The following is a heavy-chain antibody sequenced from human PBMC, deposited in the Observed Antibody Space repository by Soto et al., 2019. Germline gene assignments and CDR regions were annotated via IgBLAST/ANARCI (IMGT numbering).Heavy chain of an antibody. CDR2: ISGGGTT. CDR3: ARGGGGSSPDY. J-gene: IGHJ4*02. Sequence: EVQLVETGGGLIQPGGSLRLSCAASGLTVSSNYMSWVRQAPGKGLEWVSIISGGGTTYYADSVKGRFTISRDNPKNTLYLQMNSLRGEDTAVYYCARGGGGSSPDYWGQGTLVTVSS. D-gene: IGHD2-2*01. V-gene: IGHV3-53*02. CDR1: GLTVSSNY.